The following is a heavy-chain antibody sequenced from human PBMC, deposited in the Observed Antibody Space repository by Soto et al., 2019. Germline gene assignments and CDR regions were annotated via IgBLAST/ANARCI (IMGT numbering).Heavy chain of an antibody. D-gene: IGHD3-3*01. CDR3: AAKRFLEWYPGAFDI. V-gene: IGHV1-58*02. CDR1: GFTFTSSA. CDR2: IVVGSGNT. Sequence: SVKVSCKASGFTFTSSAMQWVRQARGQRLEWIGWIVVGSGNTNYAQKFQERVTITRDMSTSTAYMELSSLRSEDTALYYCAAKRFLEWYPGAFDIWGQGTMVTVSS. J-gene: IGHJ3*02.